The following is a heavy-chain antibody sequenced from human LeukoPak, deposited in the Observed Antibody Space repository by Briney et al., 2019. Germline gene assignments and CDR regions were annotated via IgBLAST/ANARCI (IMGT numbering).Heavy chain of an antibody. D-gene: IGHD6-19*01. Sequence: GGSLRLSCAASGFTFSSYAMHWVRQAPGKGLEWVAVISYDGSNKYYADSVKGRFTISRDNSKNTLYLQMNSLRAEDTAVYYCAKDGYSSGWWAGGDAFDIWGQGTMVTVSS. CDR2: ISYDGSNK. J-gene: IGHJ3*02. CDR1: GFTFSSYA. V-gene: IGHV3-30-3*01. CDR3: AKDGYSSGWWAGGDAFDI.